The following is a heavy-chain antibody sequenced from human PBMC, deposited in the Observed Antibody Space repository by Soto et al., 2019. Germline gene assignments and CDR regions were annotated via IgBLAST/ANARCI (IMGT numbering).Heavy chain of an antibody. Sequence: GGSLRLSCAASGFTFDDYAMHWVRQAPGKGLEWVSGISWNSGTIGYADSVKGRFTIFRDNAKNSLYLQMNSLRAEDTALYYCATWDYSRQDWGQGTLVTVSS. CDR2: ISWNSGTI. CDR1: GFTFDDYA. CDR3: ATWDYSRQD. J-gene: IGHJ4*02. D-gene: IGHD4-4*01. V-gene: IGHV3-9*01.